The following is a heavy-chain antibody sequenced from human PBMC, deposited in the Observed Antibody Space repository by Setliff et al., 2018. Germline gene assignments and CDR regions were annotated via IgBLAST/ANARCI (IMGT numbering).Heavy chain of an antibody. D-gene: IGHD6-6*01. CDR1: GFTFGDHF. Sequence: GGSLRLSCAASGFTFGDHFMDWVRQPPGKGLEWVGFIRSKAYGGTTEYAASVKGRFTISRDDSKSIAYLQMNSLKTEDTAVYYCTRDRRLAAPYYYYYYMDVWGKGTTVTVSS. CDR2: IRSKAYGGTT. J-gene: IGHJ6*03. V-gene: IGHV3-49*04. CDR3: TRDRRLAAPYYYYYYMDV.